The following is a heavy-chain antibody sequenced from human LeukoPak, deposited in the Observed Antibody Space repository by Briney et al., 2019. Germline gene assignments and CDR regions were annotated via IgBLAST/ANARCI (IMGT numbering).Heavy chain of an antibody. CDR3: ARDVYYYGSGSSYGMDV. D-gene: IGHD3-10*01. V-gene: IGHV1-3*01. CDR2: INAGNGNT. CDR1: GYTFTSYA. Sequence: ASVKVSCKASGYTFTSYAMHWVRQAPGQRLEWMGWINAGNGNTKYSQKFQGRVTITRDTSASTAYMELSSLRSEDTAVYYCARDVYYYGSGSSYGMDVWGQGNTVTVSS. J-gene: IGHJ6*02.